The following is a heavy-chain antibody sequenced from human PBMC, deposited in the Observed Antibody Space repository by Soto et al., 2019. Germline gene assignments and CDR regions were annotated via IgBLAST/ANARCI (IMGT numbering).Heavy chain of an antibody. V-gene: IGHV3-13*01. CDR3: ARAAVRGVIMGFDY. CDR2: IGTAGDT. J-gene: IGHJ4*02. CDR1: GFTFSSYD. D-gene: IGHD3-10*02. Sequence: EVQLVESGGGLVQPGGSLRLSCAASGFTFSSYDMHWVRQATGKGLEWVSAIGTAGDTYYPGSVKGRFTISRENAKNSLYLQMNSLRAGDTAVYYCARAAVRGVIMGFDYWGQGTLVTVSS.